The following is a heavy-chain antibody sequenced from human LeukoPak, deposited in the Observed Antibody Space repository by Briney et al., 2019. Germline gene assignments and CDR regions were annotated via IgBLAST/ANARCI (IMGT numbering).Heavy chain of an antibody. D-gene: IGHD2-2*02. J-gene: IGHJ4*02. V-gene: IGHV4-4*07. Sequence: SETLSLTCDVSGGSVSDNHWSWIRLAAGKGLEWIGRIHSSGSTSYNPSLKSRVTLSIDTSKNGFALKLSSMTAADTAVYYCAREARRYCTGTTCYMDFFFDYWGQGTLVTVSS. CDR1: GGSVSDNH. CDR2: IHSSGST. CDR3: AREARRYCTGTTCYMDFFFDY.